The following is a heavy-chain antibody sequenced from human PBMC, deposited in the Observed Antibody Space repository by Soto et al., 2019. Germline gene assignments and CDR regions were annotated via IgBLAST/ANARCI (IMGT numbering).Heavy chain of an antibody. V-gene: IGHV4-31*03. J-gene: IGHJ6*02. CDR1: GGSISSGGYY. D-gene: IGHD3-9*01. CDR2: IYYSGST. CDR3: ARDRGYDILTGRENPHYYGMDV. Sequence: SETLSLTCTVSGGSISSGGYYWSWIRQHPGKGLEWIGYIYYSGSTYYNPSLKSRVTISVDTSKNHFSLNLSSVTAADTAVYYCARDRGYDILTGRENPHYYGMDVWGQGTTVTVS.